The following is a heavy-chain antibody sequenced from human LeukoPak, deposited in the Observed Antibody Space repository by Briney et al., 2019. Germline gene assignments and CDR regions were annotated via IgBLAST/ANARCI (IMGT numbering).Heavy chain of an antibody. V-gene: IGHV1-69*05. J-gene: IGHJ3*02. D-gene: IGHD6-13*01. CDR2: IIPIFGTA. Sequence: SVKVSCKASGGTFSSYAISWVRQAPGQGLEWMGRIIPIFGTANYAQKFQGRVTITTDESTSTAYMELSSLRSEDTAVYYCARYPSELSRRNYAFDIWGQGTMVTVSS. CDR1: GGTFSSYA. CDR3: ARYPSELSRRNYAFDI.